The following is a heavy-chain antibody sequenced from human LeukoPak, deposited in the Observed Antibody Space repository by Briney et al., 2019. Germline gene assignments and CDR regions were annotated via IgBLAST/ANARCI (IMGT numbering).Heavy chain of an antibody. Sequence: ASVKVSCKASGYTFTGYYIHWVRQAPGQGLEWMGWINPNSGGTNYAQKFQGRVTMTRDTSISTAYMELSRLRSDDTAVYYCARNYYGSGNWFDPWGQGTLVTVSS. V-gene: IGHV1-2*02. J-gene: IGHJ5*02. CDR2: INPNSGGT. CDR3: ARNYYGSGNWFDP. D-gene: IGHD3-10*01. CDR1: GYTFTGYY.